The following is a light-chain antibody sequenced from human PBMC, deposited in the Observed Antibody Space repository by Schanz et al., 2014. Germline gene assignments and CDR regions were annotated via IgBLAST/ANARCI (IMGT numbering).Light chain of an antibody. CDR2: NVS. J-gene: IGLJ2*01. Sequence: QSALTQPASVSGSPGQSITISCAGTSSDVGRHDSVSWYQHHPGKAPKLIIFNVSVRPSGVSNRFSASKSGNTASLTISGLRAEDEADYYCCSYAGSSTLVFGGGTKLTVL. V-gene: IGLV2-23*02. CDR3: CSYAGSSTLV. CDR1: SSDVGRHDS.